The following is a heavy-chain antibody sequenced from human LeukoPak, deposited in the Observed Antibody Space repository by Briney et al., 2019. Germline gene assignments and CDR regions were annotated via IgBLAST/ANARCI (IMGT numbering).Heavy chain of an antibody. CDR3: ARDQRQQWLPPGYDY. Sequence: GGSLRLSCAASGLTFNSHAMSWVRQAPGKGLEWVSTISGSGDSTNYADSVKGRFTISRDNSENTLYLQMNGLRAEDTAVYYCARDQRQQWLPPGYDYWGQGTLVTVSS. J-gene: IGHJ4*02. CDR2: ISGSGDST. D-gene: IGHD6-19*01. V-gene: IGHV3-23*01. CDR1: GLTFNSHA.